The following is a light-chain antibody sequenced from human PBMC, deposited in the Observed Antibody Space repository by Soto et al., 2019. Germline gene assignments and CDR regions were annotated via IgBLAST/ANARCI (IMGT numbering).Light chain of an antibody. J-gene: IGLJ1*01. CDR1: SSDVGGYNY. CDR3: SSYSSSSTV. V-gene: IGLV2-14*01. CDR2: EVS. Sequence: QSALTQPASVSGSPGQSITISCTGTSSDVGGYNYVSWYQQHPGKAPKVMIYEVSTRPSGVSSRFSGSKSGNTASLTISGLQAEDEADYYCSSYSSSSTVFGTGTKLTVL.